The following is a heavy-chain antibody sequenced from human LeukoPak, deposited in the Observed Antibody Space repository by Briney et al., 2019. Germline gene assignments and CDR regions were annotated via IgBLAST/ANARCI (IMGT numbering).Heavy chain of an antibody. Sequence: GGSLRLSCAASGFTVSSNYMNWVRQAPGKGLEWVSRIKGDGSYITYADSVKGRFTISRDNAKNTLYLQMNSPRAEDTAVYYCARAPGSGYYDYWGQGTLVTVSS. D-gene: IGHD3-22*01. V-gene: IGHV3-74*01. J-gene: IGHJ4*02. CDR2: IKGDGSYI. CDR1: GFTVSSNY. CDR3: ARAPGSGYYDY.